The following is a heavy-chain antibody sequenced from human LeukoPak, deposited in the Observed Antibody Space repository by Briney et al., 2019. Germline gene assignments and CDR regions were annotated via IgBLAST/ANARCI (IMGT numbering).Heavy chain of an antibody. D-gene: IGHD6-13*01. J-gene: IGHJ4*02. V-gene: IGHV3-9*01. CDR2: ISWNSGGI. CDR3: AREYSSSWYYFDY. CDR1: GFTFDDYA. Sequence: PGGSLRLSCAASGFTFDDYAMHWVRQTPGKGLEWVSGISWNSGGIGYADSVKGRFTISRDNAKNSLYLQMNSLRAEDTAVYYCAREYSSSWYYFDYWGQGTLVTVSS.